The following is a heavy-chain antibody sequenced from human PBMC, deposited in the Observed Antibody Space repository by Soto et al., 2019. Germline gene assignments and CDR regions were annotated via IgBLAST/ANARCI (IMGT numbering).Heavy chain of an antibody. V-gene: IGHV3-9*01. CDR1: GFTFDDYA. CDR2: ISWNSGSI. J-gene: IGHJ4*02. CDR3: AKAQVYYDFWSGPDY. D-gene: IGHD3-3*01. Sequence: EVQLVESGGGLVQPGRSLRLSCAASGFTFDDYAMHWVRQAPWKGLEWVSGISWNSGSIGYADSVKGRFTISRDNAKNSLYLQMNSLRAEDTALYYCAKAQVYYDFWSGPDYWGQGTLVTVSS.